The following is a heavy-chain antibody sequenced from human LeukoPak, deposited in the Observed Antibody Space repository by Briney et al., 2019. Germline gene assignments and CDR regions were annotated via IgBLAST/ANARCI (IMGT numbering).Heavy chain of an antibody. CDR2: INHSGST. J-gene: IGHJ4*02. CDR3: ARGSGYYDSSGYLD. V-gene: IGHV4-4*02. D-gene: IGHD3-22*01. CDR1: GGSISSSNW. Sequence: SETLSLTCAVSGGSISSSNWWSWVRQPPGKGLEWIGEINHSGSTNYNPSLKSRVTISVDTSKNQFSLKLSSVTAADTAVYYCARGSGYYDSSGYLDWGQGTLVTVSS.